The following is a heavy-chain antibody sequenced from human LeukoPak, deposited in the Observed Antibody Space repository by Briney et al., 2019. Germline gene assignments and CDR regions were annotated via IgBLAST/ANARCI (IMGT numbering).Heavy chain of an antibody. D-gene: IGHD4-17*01. J-gene: IGHJ4*02. CDR1: GRSISSSSLY. Sequence: KASETLSLTCTVSGRSISSSSLYWGWLRQPTGKGLEWIGCIYCSGSTYYKPSLKRRVTISVDTSKNQFSLKLSSGTAADTAVYYCARHWSHDYGDSFDYWGQGTLVTVSS. V-gene: IGHV4-39*01. CDR3: ARHWSHDYGDSFDY. CDR2: IYCSGST.